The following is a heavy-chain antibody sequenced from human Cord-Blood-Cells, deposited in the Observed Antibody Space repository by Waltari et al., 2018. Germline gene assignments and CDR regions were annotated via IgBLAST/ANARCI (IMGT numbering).Heavy chain of an antibody. CDR2: KKQDGSEK. J-gene: IGHJ2*01. CDR3: ARETRGWYFDL. V-gene: IGHV3-7*01. Sequence: EVQLVESGGGLVQPGGSLRLSCAASGFTFRSYWMSGVGQAPGKGWEGVANKKQDGSEKYYVDSVKGRFTISRDNAKNSLYLQMNSLRAEDTAVYYCARETRGWYFDLWGRGTLVTVSS. CDR1: GFTFRSYW. D-gene: IGHD3-10*01.